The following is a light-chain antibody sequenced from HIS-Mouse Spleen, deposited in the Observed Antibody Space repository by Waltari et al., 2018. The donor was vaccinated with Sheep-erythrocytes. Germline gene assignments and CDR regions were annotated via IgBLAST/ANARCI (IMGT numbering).Light chain of an antibody. CDR2: DVS. CDR3: CSYAGSYTFWV. V-gene: IGLV2-11*01. CDR1: SSDVGGYNS. J-gene: IGLJ3*02. Sequence: QSALTQPRSVSGSPGQSVTISCTGTSSDVGGYNSVSWYQQHPGKAPKLRIYDVSKRPSGVPDRFSGSKSGNTASLTISGLQAEDEADYYCCSYAGSYTFWVFGGGTKLTVL.